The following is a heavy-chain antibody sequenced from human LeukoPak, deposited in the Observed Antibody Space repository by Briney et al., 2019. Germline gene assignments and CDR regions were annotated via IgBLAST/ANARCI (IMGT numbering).Heavy chain of an antibody. Sequence: KPGGSLRLSCAASGFTFNVYNMNWVRQAPGKGLEWGSSISSSSIYIYYADSVKGRFTISRDNANTSLYLQMNSLRAEDTAVYYCARDQRFGHFDYWGQGTLVTVSS. CDR1: GFTFNVYN. D-gene: IGHD3-10*01. CDR3: ARDQRFGHFDY. J-gene: IGHJ4*02. CDR2: ISSSSIYI. V-gene: IGHV3-21*01.